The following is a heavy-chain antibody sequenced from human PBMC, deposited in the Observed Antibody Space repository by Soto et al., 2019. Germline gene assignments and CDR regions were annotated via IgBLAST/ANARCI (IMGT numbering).Heavy chain of an antibody. Sequence: ASVKVSCKASGYTFTSYGISCARQAPGQGLEWMGWISAYNGNTNYAQKLQGRVTMTTDTSTSTAYMELRSLRSDDTAVYYCAREELSWRYYDSSGYFDYWGQGTLVTVSS. CDR1: GYTFTSYG. V-gene: IGHV1-18*01. CDR3: AREELSWRYYDSSGYFDY. CDR2: ISAYNGNT. D-gene: IGHD3-22*01. J-gene: IGHJ4*02.